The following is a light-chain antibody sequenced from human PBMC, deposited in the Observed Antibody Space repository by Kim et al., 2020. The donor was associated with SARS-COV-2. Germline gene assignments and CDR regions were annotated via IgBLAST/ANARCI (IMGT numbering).Light chain of an antibody. CDR3: NSRDTSGNHVV. Sequence: AVGQTVRITCQGDSLRSYSASWYQQKPGQAPVLVGYGEDNRPSGIPDRFSGSTSGNTASLTITGAQAEDEADYYCNSRDTSGNHVVFGGGTKLTVL. CDR2: GED. CDR1: SLRSYS. J-gene: IGLJ2*01. V-gene: IGLV3-19*01.